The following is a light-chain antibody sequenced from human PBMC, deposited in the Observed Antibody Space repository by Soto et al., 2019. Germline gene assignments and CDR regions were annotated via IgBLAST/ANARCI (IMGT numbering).Light chain of an antibody. CDR2: KVS. J-gene: IGKJ4*01. Sequence: DGVITQCPLSLPVTLGQPASISRRSSRSLVYTDGNTFLNWFHQRRGQSPRRLIYKVSKRDSGVPDRFSGSGSGTDFTLKISRVEAEDVGVYFCMQGTHWPLTFAGGTKVDIK. CDR3: MQGTHWPLT. V-gene: IGKV2-30*01. CDR1: RSLVYTDGNTF.